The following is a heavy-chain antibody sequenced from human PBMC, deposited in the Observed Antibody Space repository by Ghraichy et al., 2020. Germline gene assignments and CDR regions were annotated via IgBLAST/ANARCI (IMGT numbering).Heavy chain of an antibody. D-gene: IGHD3-16*02. CDR3: AAVYYDYVWGSYPNWFDP. Sequence: GSLSLTCTVSGGSISSYYWSWIRQPAGKGLEWIGRIYTSGSTNYNPSLKSRVTMSVDTSKNQFSLKLSSVTAADTAVYYCAAVYYDYVWGSYPNWFDPWGQGTLVTVSS. V-gene: IGHV4-4*07. CDR2: IYTSGST. J-gene: IGHJ5*02. CDR1: GGSISSYY.